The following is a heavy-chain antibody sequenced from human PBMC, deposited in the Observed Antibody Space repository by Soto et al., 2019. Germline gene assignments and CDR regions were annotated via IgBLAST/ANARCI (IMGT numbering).Heavy chain of an antibody. CDR3: ARDRGITTIVVAPTHYYYGMDV. D-gene: IGHD3-22*01. CDR2: IYYSGGT. V-gene: IGHV4-31*03. CDR1: GGSISSGGYY. Sequence: SETLSLTCTVSGGSISSGGYYWSWIRQHPGKGLEWIGYIYYSGGTYYNPSLKSRVTISVDTSKNQFSLKLSSVTAADTAVYYCARDRGITTIVVAPTHYYYGMDVWGQGTTVTVSS. J-gene: IGHJ6*02.